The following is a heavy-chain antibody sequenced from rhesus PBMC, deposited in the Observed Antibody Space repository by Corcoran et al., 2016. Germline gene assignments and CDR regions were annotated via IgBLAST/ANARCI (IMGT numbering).Heavy chain of an antibody. V-gene: IGHV3S5*01. CDR3: AKDNYYDSGYWRSLDV. CDR1: GFTFSIFC. J-gene: IGHJ5-2*02. Sequence: DVQLVETGGGLVQPGGSLKLSCVASGFTFSIFCMNWVHQAPGQGLEGVSAINGGGGSTYYAASVKGRFTISRDNSKNTLSLQMNSLRAEDTAVYYCAKDNYYDSGYWRSLDVWGRGVLVTVSS. CDR2: INGGGGST. D-gene: IGHD3-28*01.